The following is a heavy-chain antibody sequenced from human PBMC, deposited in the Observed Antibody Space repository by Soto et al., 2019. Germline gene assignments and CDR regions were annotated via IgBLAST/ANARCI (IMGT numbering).Heavy chain of an antibody. D-gene: IGHD2-15*01. CDR3: ARVLDCSGGSCYSFDY. CDR1: GYTLTSNA. V-gene: IGHV1-3*01. Sequence: ASVKVTCKDSGYTLTSNARQWVRQAPGQGLEWMGMINASNGNTKYAQKFQGRVTITRDTSTSTVYMELSSLRSEDTAVYYCARVLDCSGGSCYSFDYWGQGTLVTVSS. J-gene: IGHJ4*02. CDR2: INASNGNT.